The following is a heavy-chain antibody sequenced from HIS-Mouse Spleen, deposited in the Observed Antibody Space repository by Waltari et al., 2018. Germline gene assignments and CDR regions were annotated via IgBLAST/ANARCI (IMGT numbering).Heavy chain of an antibody. D-gene: IGHD6-13*01. J-gene: IGHJ2*01. CDR2: IYYSGST. CDR1: GGSSGSSSYY. V-gene: IGHV4-39*07. Sequence: QLQLQESGPGLVKPSETLSLTCTVPGGSSGSSSYYGVWIRQPPGKGLEWIGGIYYSGSTYYNPSLKSRVTISVDTSKNQFSLKLSSVTAADTAVYYCAREIPYSSSWYDWYFDLWGRGTLVTVSS. CDR3: AREIPYSSSWYDWYFDL.